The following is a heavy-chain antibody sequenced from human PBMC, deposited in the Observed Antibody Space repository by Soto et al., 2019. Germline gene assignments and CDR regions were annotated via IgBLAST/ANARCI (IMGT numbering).Heavy chain of an antibody. V-gene: IGHV4-34*01. CDR3: ARDRISGYYYVTRFDY. CDR1: GGSFSGYY. J-gene: IGHJ4*02. D-gene: IGHD3-22*01. Sequence: SETLSLTCAVYGGSFSGYYWSWIRQPPGKGLEWIGEINHSGSTNYNPSLKSRVTISVDTSKNQFSLKLSSVTAADTAVYYCARDRISGYYYVTRFDYWGQGTLVTVSS. CDR2: INHSGST.